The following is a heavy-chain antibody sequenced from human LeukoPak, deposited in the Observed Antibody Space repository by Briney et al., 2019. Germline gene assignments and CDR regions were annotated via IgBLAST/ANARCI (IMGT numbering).Heavy chain of an antibody. D-gene: IGHD1-26*01. J-gene: IGHJ4*02. V-gene: IGHV6-1*01. CDR2: TYYRSKWYN. Sequence: SQTLSLTYAISGDSVSSNSAAWNWIRQSPSRGLEWLGRTYYRSKWYNDYAVSVKSRITINPDTSKNQFSLQLNSVTPEDTAVYYCARTYSGSSGVGYYFDYWGQGTLVTVSS. CDR3: ARTYSGSSGVGYYFDY. CDR1: GDSVSSNSAA.